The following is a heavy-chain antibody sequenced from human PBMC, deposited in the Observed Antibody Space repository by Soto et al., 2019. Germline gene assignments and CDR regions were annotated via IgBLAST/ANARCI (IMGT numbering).Heavy chain of an antibody. CDR1: GGSISTYY. D-gene: IGHD6-25*01. CDR3: ARDGGGGDAFDI. Sequence: SETLSLTCTVSGGSISTYYWNWIRQPAGRGLEWIGRIYTSGNTFYNPSLKSRVTMSVDTSKNQFSLRLSSVSAADTAVYFCARDGGGGDAFDIWGQGTVVTVSS. J-gene: IGHJ3*02. V-gene: IGHV4-4*07. CDR2: IYTSGNT.